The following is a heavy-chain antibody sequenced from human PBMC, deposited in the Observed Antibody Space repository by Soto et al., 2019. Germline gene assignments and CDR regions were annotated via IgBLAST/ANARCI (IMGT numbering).Heavy chain of an antibody. Sequence: QSGGSLRLSCAASGFTFSSYWMHWVRQAPGKGLVWVSRINSDGRSTNYADSVKGRFTISRDNAKNTVYLQMNSLRVEDTAVYYCARGAAGYYYMDVWGKGTTVTVSS. V-gene: IGHV3-74*01. J-gene: IGHJ6*03. CDR1: GFTFSSYW. CDR2: INSDGRST. CDR3: ARGAAGYYYMDV. D-gene: IGHD3-3*01.